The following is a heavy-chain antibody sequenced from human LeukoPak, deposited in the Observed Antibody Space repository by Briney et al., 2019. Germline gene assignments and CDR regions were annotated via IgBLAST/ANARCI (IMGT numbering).Heavy chain of an antibody. V-gene: IGHV1-18*01. CDR1: GYTFTSYG. Sequence: GASVKVSCKASGYTFTSYGSSWVRQAPGQGLEWMGWISAYNGNTNYAQKLQGRVTMTTDTSTSTAYMELRSLRSDDTAVYYCARDRSDIVVVPAAAPLDYWGQGTLVTVSS. D-gene: IGHD2-2*01. J-gene: IGHJ4*02. CDR2: ISAYNGNT. CDR3: ARDRSDIVVVPAAAPLDY.